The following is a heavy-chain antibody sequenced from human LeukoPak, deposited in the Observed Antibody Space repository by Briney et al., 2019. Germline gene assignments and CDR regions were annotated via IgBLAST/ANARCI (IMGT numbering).Heavy chain of an antibody. Sequence: PSETLSLTCTVSGVSISSYYWTWIRQPPGKGLEWIGYIYYSGSTNYNPSLKSRVTISVDSSKHQFSLKLSSVTAADTAVYYCARLGRYSNSPNLDYWGQGTLVTVSS. V-gene: IGHV4-59*01. CDR1: GVSISSYY. CDR2: IYYSGST. CDR3: ARLGRYSNSPNLDY. J-gene: IGHJ4*02. D-gene: IGHD6-6*01.